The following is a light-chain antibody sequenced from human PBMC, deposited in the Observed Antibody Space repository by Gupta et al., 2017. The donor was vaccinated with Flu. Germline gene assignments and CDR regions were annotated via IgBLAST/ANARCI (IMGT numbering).Light chain of an antibody. V-gene: IGKV3-11*01. CDR1: QSVSRY. J-gene: IGKJ4*01. CDR2: DAS. CDR3: QQRINGHPSLT. Sequence: EIVLTQSPATLSLFPGERATLSCRANQSVSRYLAWYQQKPGQAPRLLIYDASNRAKGISARCSGSGDGTDFNLTISSREPEDFELYYCQQRINGHPSLTFGGGTKVEIK.